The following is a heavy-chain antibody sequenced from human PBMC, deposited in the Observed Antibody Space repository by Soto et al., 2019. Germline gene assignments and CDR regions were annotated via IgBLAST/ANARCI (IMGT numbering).Heavy chain of an antibody. J-gene: IGHJ5*02. CDR3: ARGHRRYYGSGSYSLIRGNWFDP. CDR2: IYYSGST. Sequence: SETLSLTCTVSGGSISSSSYYWGWIRQPPGKGLEWIGSIYYSGSTYYNPSLKSRVTISVDTSKNQFSLKLSSVTAADTAVYYCARGHRRYYGSGSYSLIRGNWFDPWGQGTLVTVSS. CDR1: GGSISSSSYY. D-gene: IGHD3-10*01. V-gene: IGHV4-39*07.